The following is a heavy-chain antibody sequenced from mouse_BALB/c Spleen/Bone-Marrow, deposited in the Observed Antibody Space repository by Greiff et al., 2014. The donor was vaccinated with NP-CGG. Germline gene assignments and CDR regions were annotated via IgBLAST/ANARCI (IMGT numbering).Heavy chain of an antibody. V-gene: IGHV5-17*02. Sequence: EVKLMESGGGLVQPGGSRKLSCAASGFTFSSFGMHWVRQAPEKGLEWVAYISSGSTAICYADTVKGRFTISRDNPKNTLFLQMTSLRSEDTAMYYCARGGNWDDFDVWGAGTTATVSS. CDR3: ARGGNWDDFDV. D-gene: IGHD4-1*01. J-gene: IGHJ1*01. CDR2: ISSGSTAI. CDR1: GFTFSSFG.